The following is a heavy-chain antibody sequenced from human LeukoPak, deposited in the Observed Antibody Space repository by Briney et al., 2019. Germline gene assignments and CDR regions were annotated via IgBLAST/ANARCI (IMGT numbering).Heavy chain of an antibody. CDR2: IRYDGSNK. V-gene: IGHV3-30*02. J-gene: IGHJ4*02. Sequence: PGGSLRLSCAASGFTFSSYGMHWVRQAPGKGLEWVAFIRYDGSNKYYADSVKGRFTISRDNSKNTLYLQMNSLRAEDTAVYYCAKKGGXPGSGXYLSPRGGFDYWGQGTLVTVSS. CDR1: GFTFSSYG. CDR3: AKKGGXPGSGXYLSPRGGFDY. D-gene: IGHD3-10*01.